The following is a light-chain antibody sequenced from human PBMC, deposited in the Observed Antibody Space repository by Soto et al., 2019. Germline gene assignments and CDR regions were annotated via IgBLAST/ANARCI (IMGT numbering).Light chain of an antibody. J-gene: IGKJ1*01. V-gene: IGKV1-5*01. CDR3: KHYSLYSPWT. CDR1: QNINAW. Sequence: DIHMTQSPSSLSVSVGDRVTITCRTSQNINAWLAWYQQRPGQAPKLLIYDASTVQSGVPSRFSGSGSGTEFTLTISSLQPDDSATYYCKHYSLYSPWTFGQGTKVEIK. CDR2: DAS.